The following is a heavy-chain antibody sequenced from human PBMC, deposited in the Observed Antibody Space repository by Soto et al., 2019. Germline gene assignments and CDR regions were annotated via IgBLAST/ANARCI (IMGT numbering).Heavy chain of an antibody. CDR3: ARDKADIVATITVYYYYGMDV. D-gene: IGHD5-12*01. CDR2: ISYDGSNK. Sequence: QPGGSLRLSCAASGFSFGSYAMHWVRQAPGKGLEWVAVISYDGSNKYYADSVKGRFTISRDNSKNTLYLQMNSLRAEDTAVYYCARDKADIVATITVYYYYGMDVWGQGTTVTVSS. J-gene: IGHJ6*02. V-gene: IGHV3-30-3*01. CDR1: GFSFGSYA.